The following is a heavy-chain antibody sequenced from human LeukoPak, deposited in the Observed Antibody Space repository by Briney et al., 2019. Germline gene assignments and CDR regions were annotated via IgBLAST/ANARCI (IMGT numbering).Heavy chain of an antibody. CDR2: IGSSGTTI. D-gene: IGHD3-22*01. CDR3: GRTSGFYSVPDY. CDR1: GFTFTTYS. Sequence: PGGSLRLSCAASGFTFTTYSMNWVRQAPGKGLEWVSYIGSSGTTIYYADSVKGRFTISRDNAKNSLYLQMNSLRAEDTALYYCGRTSGFYSVPDYWGQGTLVTVSS. J-gene: IGHJ4*02. V-gene: IGHV3-48*04.